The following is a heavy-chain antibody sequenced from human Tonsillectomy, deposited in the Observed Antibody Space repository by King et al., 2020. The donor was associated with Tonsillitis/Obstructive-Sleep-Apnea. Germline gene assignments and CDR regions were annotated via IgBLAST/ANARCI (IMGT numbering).Heavy chain of an antibody. CDR3: ARSNSVAAAGNQGEYNWIDP. CDR1: GFTFSRYG. J-gene: IGHJ5*02. Sequence: VQLVESGGGVVQPGRSLRLSCAASGFTFSRYGMHWVRQAPGKGLEWVAVIWYDGSNKYYADSVKGRFTISRDNSKNTLYLQMNSPRAEDTAVYYCARSNSVAAAGNQGEYNWIDPWGQGTLVTVSS. V-gene: IGHV3-33*01. D-gene: IGHD6-13*01. CDR2: IWYDGSNK.